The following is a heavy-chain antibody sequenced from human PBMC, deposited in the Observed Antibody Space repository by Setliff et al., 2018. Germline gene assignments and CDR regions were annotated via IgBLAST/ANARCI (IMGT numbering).Heavy chain of an antibody. CDR2: ISGSSEFI. Sequence: PGGSLRLSCAASGFTFSSYTINWVRQAPGKGLEWVSSISGSSEFIYYTDSVKGRFTISRDNAKNSLYLQMNSLRDEDTAVYYCARDLAPPGSAYEKNGEKGGYCSTTSCDSWGQGTLVTVSS. D-gene: IGHD2-2*01. CDR3: ARDLAPPGSAYEKNGEKGGYCSTTSCDS. CDR1: GFTFSSYT. J-gene: IGHJ5*01. V-gene: IGHV3-21*01.